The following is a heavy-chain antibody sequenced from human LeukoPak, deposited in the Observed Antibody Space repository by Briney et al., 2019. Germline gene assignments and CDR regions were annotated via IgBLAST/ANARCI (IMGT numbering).Heavy chain of an antibody. Sequence: VASVKVSCKASGYTFTSYYMHWVRQAPGQGLEWMGIINPSGGSTSYAQKFQGRVTMTRDTSTSTVYMELSSLRSEGTAVYYCARQYYYGSGSYYDSYYFDYWGQGTLVTVSS. CDR2: INPSGGST. D-gene: IGHD3-10*01. J-gene: IGHJ4*02. V-gene: IGHV1-46*01. CDR3: ARQYYYGSGSYYDSYYFDY. CDR1: GYTFTSYY.